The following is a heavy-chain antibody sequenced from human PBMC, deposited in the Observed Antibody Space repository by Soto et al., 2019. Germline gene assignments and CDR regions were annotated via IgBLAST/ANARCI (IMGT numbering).Heavy chain of an antibody. CDR3: ARENYYDSSGYYTGKNYYYGMDV. J-gene: IGHJ6*02. CDR2: INPNSGGA. D-gene: IGHD3-22*01. V-gene: IGHV1-2*04. CDR1: GYTFTGYY. Sequence: GASVKVSCKASGYTFTGYYMHWVRQAPGQGLEWMGWINPNSGGANYAQKFQGWVTMTRDTSISTAYMELSRLRSDDTAVYYCARENYYDSSGYYTGKNYYYGMDVWGQGTTVTVYS.